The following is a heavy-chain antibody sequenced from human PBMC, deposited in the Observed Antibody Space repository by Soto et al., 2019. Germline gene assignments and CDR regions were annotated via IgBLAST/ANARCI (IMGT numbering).Heavy chain of an antibody. V-gene: IGHV3-21*01. Sequence: PGGSLRLSCAASGFTFSSYSMNWVRQAPGKGLEWVSSISSSSSYIYYADSVKGRFTTSRDNAKNSLYLQMNSLRAEDTAVYYCARDERDYYYDSSGYYRRRDYFDYWGQGTLVTVSS. J-gene: IGHJ4*02. CDR1: GFTFSSYS. CDR2: ISSSSSYI. CDR3: ARDERDYYYDSSGYYRRRDYFDY. D-gene: IGHD3-22*01.